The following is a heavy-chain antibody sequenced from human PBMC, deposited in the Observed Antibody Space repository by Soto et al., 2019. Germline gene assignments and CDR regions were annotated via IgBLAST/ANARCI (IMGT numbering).Heavy chain of an antibody. J-gene: IGHJ5*02. CDR3: ARSWGVYCSSTSCYSPWFDP. Sequence: GGSLRLSCAASGFTFSSYEMNWVRQAPGTGLEWVSYISSSGSTIDYADSVKGRFTFSRDNAKNSLYLQMNSLRAEDTAVYYCARSWGVYCSSTSCYSPWFDPWGQGTLVTVSS. V-gene: IGHV3-48*03. CDR1: GFTFSSYE. D-gene: IGHD2-2*02. CDR2: ISSSGSTI.